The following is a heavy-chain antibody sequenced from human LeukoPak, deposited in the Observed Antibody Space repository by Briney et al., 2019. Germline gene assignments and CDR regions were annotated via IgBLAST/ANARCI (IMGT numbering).Heavy chain of an antibody. CDR1: GYTSTSYA. D-gene: IGHD3-22*01. V-gene: IGHV7-4-1*02. Sequence: EASVKVSCKASGYTSTSYAMNWVRQAPGQGLEWMGWINTNTGNPTYAQGFTGRFVFSLDTSVSTAYLQISSLKAEDTAVYYCARTISIHYYDSSGYPYYWGQGTLVTVSS. CDR2: INTNTGNP. CDR3: ARTISIHYYDSSGYPYY. J-gene: IGHJ4*02.